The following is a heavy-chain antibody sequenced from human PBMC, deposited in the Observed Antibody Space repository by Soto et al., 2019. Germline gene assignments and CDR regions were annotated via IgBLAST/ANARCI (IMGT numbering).Heavy chain of an antibody. CDR2: LNAGNGNT. V-gene: IGHV1-3*01. CDR3: SRGSGPNWFDP. D-gene: IGHD3-10*01. Sequence: QVQLVQSGAEVKKPGASVKVSCKASGYTFTSYAMHWVRQAPGQRLEWMGWLNAGNGNTKYSQKFQGRVTITRDTSASPAYMELSILRSADTAVYYCSRGSGPNWFDPWGQGTLVTVSS. CDR1: GYTFTSYA. J-gene: IGHJ5*02.